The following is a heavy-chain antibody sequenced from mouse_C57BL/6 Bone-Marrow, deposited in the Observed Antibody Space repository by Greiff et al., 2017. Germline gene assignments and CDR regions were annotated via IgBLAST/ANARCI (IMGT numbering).Heavy chain of an antibody. CDR3: ARPWDVYYAMDD. J-gene: IGHJ4*01. D-gene: IGHD4-1*01. Sequence: VQLKESGPELVKPGASVKISCKASGYSFTGYYMNWVKQSPEKSLEWIGEINPSTGGTTYNQKFKAKATLTVDKSSSTAYMQRKSLTSEDSAVYCCARPWDVYYAMDDWGQGTSVTVAS. CDR1: GYSFTGYY. V-gene: IGHV1-42*01. CDR2: INPSTGGT.